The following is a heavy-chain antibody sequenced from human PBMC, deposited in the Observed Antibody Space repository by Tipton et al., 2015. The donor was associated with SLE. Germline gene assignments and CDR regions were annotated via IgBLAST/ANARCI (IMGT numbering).Heavy chain of an antibody. CDR3: AKDRSESALTGIDY. CDR1: GFIFDDFA. D-gene: IGHD2-8*02. CDR2: ISWDSGGK. Sequence: SLRLSCAVSGFIFDDFAMHWVRQAPGKGLEWVSLISWDSGGKVYADSVRGRFTIPRDNAKNSLYLEMNSLTAEDTAFYYCAKDRSESALTGIDYWGQGTLVTVSA. J-gene: IGHJ4*02. V-gene: IGHV3-9*01.